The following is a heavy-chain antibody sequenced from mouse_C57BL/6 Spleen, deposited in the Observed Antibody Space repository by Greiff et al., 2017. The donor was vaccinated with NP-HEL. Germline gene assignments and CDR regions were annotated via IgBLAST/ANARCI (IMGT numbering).Heavy chain of an antibody. CDR2: ISSGSSTI. CDR3: ERDASTTVVALHWYFDV. D-gene: IGHD1-1*01. CDR1: GFTFSDYG. V-gene: IGHV5-17*01. Sequence: EVQVVESGGGLVKPGGSLKLSCAASGFTFSDYGMHWVRQAPEKGLEWVAYISSGSSTIYYADTVKGRFTISRDNAKNTLFLQMTSLRSEDTAMYYCERDASTTVVALHWYFDVWGTGTTVTVSS. J-gene: IGHJ1*03.